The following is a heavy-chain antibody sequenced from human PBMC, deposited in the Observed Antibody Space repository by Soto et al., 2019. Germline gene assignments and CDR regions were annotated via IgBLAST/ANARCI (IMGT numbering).Heavy chain of an antibody. D-gene: IGHD3-16*01. Sequence: SETLSLTCVVSGYVITSGYYWGWIRQPPGKGLEWIGTVDHSGSTYYDPSLQGRVTISIDTSKNQFSLKLTSVTAADTALYYCARYFHAYRGPPIWGQGTRVTGS. J-gene: IGHJ4*02. CDR2: VDHSGST. V-gene: IGHV4-38-2*01. CDR3: ARYFHAYRGPPI. CDR1: GYVITSGYY.